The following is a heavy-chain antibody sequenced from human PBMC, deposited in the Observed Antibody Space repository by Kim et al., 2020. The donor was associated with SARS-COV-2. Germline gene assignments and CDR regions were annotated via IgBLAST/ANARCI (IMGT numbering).Heavy chain of an antibody. V-gene: IGHV3-30*04. CDR2: ISYDGSNK. CDR1: GFTFSSYA. CDR3: ARDHSGEAPHEYFDL. D-gene: IGHD3-10*01. Sequence: GGSLRLSCAASGFTFSSYAMHWVRQAPGKGLEWVAVISYDGSNKYYADSVKGRFTISRDNSKNTLYLQMNSLRAEDTAVYYCARDHSGEAPHEYFDLWGRGTLVTVSS. J-gene: IGHJ2*01.